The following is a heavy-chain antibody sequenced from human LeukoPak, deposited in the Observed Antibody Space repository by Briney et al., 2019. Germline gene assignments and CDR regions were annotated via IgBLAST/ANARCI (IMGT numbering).Heavy chain of an antibody. V-gene: IGHV3-64*01. D-gene: IGHD2-15*01. CDR2: ITSNGGST. Sequence: GGSLRLSCAASGFTFSIYAMYWVRQAPGKGLEYVSSITSNGGSTYYANSVKGRFTISRDNSKNTLYLQMGSLRAEDMAVYYCARDYSGYFGYWGQGTLVTVSS. CDR3: ARDYSGYFGY. CDR1: GFTFSIYA. J-gene: IGHJ4*02.